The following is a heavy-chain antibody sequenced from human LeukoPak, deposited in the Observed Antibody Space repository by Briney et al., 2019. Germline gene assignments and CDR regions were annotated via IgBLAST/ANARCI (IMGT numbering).Heavy chain of an antibody. CDR1: GFTFSSYG. V-gene: IGHV3-30*03. CDR2: ISYDGSNK. D-gene: IGHD1-14*01. Sequence: GGSLRLSCAASGFTFSSYGMHWVRQAPGKGLEWVAVISYDGSNKYYADSVKGRFTISRDDSKNTLYLEMNSLRADDTALYYCARDDKDRNYGSAFDIWGQGTMVTVSS. J-gene: IGHJ3*02. CDR3: ARDDKDRNYGSAFDI.